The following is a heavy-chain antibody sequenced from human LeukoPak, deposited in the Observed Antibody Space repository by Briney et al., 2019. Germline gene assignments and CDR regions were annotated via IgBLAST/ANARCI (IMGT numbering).Heavy chain of an antibody. CDR2: ISYDGSNK. J-gene: IGHJ4*02. V-gene: IGHV3-30*04. CDR1: GFTFSSYA. Sequence: GGSLRLSCAASGFTFSSYAMHWVRQAPGKGLEWVAVISYDGSNKYYADSVKGRFTISRDNSKNTLYLQMNSLRAEDTAVYYCARDLVGYCSGGSCYGGFDYWGQGTLVTVSS. CDR3: ARDLVGYCSGGSCYGGFDY. D-gene: IGHD2-15*01.